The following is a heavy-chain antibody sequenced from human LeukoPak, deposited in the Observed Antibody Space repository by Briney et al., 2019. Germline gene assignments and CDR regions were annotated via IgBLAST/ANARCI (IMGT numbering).Heavy chain of an antibody. CDR2: IRYDESDK. V-gene: IGHV3-30*02. CDR3: ATYFYASGNYYNYIYY. CDR1: GFAFSRYG. D-gene: IGHD3-10*01. Sequence: GGSLRLSCAASGFAFSRYGMHWVRQAPGKGLEWVAFIRYDESDKKYIDSVKGRFTVSKDNSKNTVSLQMNSLRFEDTALYYCATYFYASGNYYNYIYYWGQGALVTVSS. J-gene: IGHJ4*02.